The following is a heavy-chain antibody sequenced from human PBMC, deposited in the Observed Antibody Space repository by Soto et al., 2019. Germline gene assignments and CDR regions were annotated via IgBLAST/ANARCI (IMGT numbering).Heavy chain of an antibody. CDR1: GGSISSGGYS. Sequence: TLSLTCAVSGGSISSGGYSWSWIRQPPGKGLEWIGYIYHSGSTYYNPSLKSRVTISVDRSTNQFSLKLSSVTAADTAVYYCARGQEDDCGSGYYGGHWFDPWGQGTLVTVSS. V-gene: IGHV4-30-2*01. CDR3: ARGQEDDCGSGYYGGHWFDP. J-gene: IGHJ5*02. CDR2: IYHSGST. D-gene: IGHD3-3*01.